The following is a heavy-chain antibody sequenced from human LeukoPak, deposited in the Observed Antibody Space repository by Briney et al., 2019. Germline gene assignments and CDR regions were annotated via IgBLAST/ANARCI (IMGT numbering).Heavy chain of an antibody. CDR2: IGRSGTPI. J-gene: IGHJ4*02. CDR3: ARRATSYAIDY. CDR1: GFMFSDYY. V-gene: IGHV3-11*01. D-gene: IGHD2-2*01. Sequence: GGSLRLSCAASGFMFSDYYMGWIRQAPGKGLEWMSYIGRSGTPIYYADSVKGRFTISRDHVQNSLYLQMNSLRAEDTAVYFCARRATSYAIDYWGPGTLVTVSS.